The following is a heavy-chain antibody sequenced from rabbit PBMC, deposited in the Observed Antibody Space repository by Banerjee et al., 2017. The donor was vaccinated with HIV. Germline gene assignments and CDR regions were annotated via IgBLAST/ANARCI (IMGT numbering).Heavy chain of an antibody. D-gene: IGHD1-1*01. CDR1: GFPFSSSYW. Sequence: QEQLEESGGDLVQPEGSLTLTCTASGFPFSSSYWICWVRQAPGKGLEWIACIDGGVYGNAYYATWAKGRFTISKTSSTTVTLQMTSLTAADTATYFCVRFASSSGYLAYYFNLWGPGTLVTVS. CDR3: VRFASSSGYLAYYFNL. V-gene: IGHV1S45*01. CDR2: IDGGVYGNA. J-gene: IGHJ4*01.